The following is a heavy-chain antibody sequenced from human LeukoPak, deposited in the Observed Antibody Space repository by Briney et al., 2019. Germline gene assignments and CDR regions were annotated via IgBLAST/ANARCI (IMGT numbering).Heavy chain of an antibody. CDR1: GFTFSSYG. D-gene: IGHD4-17*01. CDR3: AREIPPYGDFDY. Sequence: GGSLRLSCAASGFTFSSYGMHWVRQAPGKGLEWVAVISYDGSNKYYADSVKGRFTISRDNSKNTLYLQMNSLRAEDTAVYYCAREIPPYGDFDYWGQGTLVTVSS. CDR2: ISYDGSNK. V-gene: IGHV3-30*03. J-gene: IGHJ4*02.